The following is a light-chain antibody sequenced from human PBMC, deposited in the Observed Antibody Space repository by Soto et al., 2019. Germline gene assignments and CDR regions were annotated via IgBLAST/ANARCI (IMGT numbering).Light chain of an antibody. J-gene: IGLJ1*01. V-gene: IGLV1-51*01. CDR1: SSNIGDNF. CDR3: ATWDNRMSVYV. Sequence: QSVLTQPPSVSAAPGQKVTLSCSGRSSNIGDNFVSWYQTLSGTAPKLLIYDNNKRPSGIPDRFSGSKSGTSATLGITGLQTGDEATYFCATWDNRMSVYVFGNGTKVTVL. CDR2: DNN.